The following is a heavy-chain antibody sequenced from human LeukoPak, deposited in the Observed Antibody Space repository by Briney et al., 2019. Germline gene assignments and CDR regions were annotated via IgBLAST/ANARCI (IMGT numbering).Heavy chain of an antibody. Sequence: PSETLSLTCTVSRGSISSLYWSWIRQPPGKGLGWIGNIYYTGSTNYNPSLKSRVTISVDTSKNQFSLKLSSVTAADTAVYYCARGRGYSYGSPLDYWGQGSLVTVSS. CDR3: ARGRGYSYGSPLDY. D-gene: IGHD5-18*01. CDR1: RGSISSLY. V-gene: IGHV4-59*11. CDR2: IYYTGST. J-gene: IGHJ4*02.